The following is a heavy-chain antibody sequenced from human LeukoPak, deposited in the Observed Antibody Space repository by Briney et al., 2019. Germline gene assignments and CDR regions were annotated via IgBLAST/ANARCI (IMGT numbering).Heavy chain of an antibody. CDR2: ISWNSGSI. J-gene: IGHJ4*02. CDR1: GFTFDDYA. V-gene: IGHV3-9*01. D-gene: IGHD5-24*01. CDR3: AKSTRRDGYNKGFDY. Sequence: PGRSLRLSCAASGFTFDDYAMHWVRQAPGKGLEWVSGISWNSGSIGYADSVKGRFTISRDNAKNSLYLQMNSLRAEGTALYYCAKSTRRDGYNKGFDYWGQGTLVTVSS.